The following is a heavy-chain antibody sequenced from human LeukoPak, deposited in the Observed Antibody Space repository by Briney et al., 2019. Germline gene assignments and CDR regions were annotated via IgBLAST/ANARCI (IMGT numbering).Heavy chain of an antibody. CDR1: GYTFTGYY. V-gene: IGHV1-2*02. CDR2: INPNSGGT. J-gene: IGHJ4*02. Sequence: ASVKVSCKASGYTFTGYYMHWVRQAPGQGLEWMGWINPNSGGTNCAQKFQGRVTMTRDTSISTAYMELSRLRSDDTAVYYCARKFAGRWLQFVDYWGQGTLVTVSS. D-gene: IGHD5-24*01. CDR3: ARKFAGRWLQFVDY.